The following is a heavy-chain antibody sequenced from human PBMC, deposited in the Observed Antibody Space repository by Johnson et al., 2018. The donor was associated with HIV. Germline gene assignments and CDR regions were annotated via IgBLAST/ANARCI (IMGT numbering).Heavy chain of an antibody. Sequence: QVQLMESGGGLVKPGGSLRLSCAASGFTFSDYYMNWVRQAPGKGLEWLSYISSSGTAKYYADSVKGRFTISRDNAKNSLSLQMNSLRAEDTGVYYCARDYLVGPTGGYIWGQGTMVTVSS. V-gene: IGHV3-11*04. CDR3: ARDYLVGPTGGYI. J-gene: IGHJ3*02. CDR2: ISSSGTAK. D-gene: IGHD1-26*01. CDR1: GFTFSDYY.